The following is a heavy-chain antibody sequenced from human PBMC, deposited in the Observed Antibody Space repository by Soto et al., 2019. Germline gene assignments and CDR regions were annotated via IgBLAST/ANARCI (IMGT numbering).Heavy chain of an antibody. CDR1: GGSISSGGYS. D-gene: IGHD5-18*01. V-gene: IGHV3-53*04. CDR2: IYSGGST. J-gene: IGHJ6*02. Sequence: SSETLSLTCAVSGGSISSGGYSWSWVRQATGKGLEWVSVIYSGGSTYYADSVKGRFTISRHNSKNTLYLQMNSLRAEDTAVYYCARGGGDTEYYYGMDVWGQGTTVTVSS. CDR3: ARGGGDTEYYYGMDV.